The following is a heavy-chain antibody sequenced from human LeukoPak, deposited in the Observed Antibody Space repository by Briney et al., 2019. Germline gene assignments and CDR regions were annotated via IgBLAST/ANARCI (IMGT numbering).Heavy chain of an antibody. J-gene: IGHJ4*02. CDR3: AKVADREREYGDYGVY. V-gene: IGHV3-30-3*01. CDR2: ISYDGSNK. D-gene: IGHD4-17*01. CDR1: GFTFSSYA. Sequence: TGGSLRLSCAASGFTFSSYAMHWVRQAPGKGLEWVAVISYDGSNKYYADSVKGRFTISRDNSKNTLYLQMNGLRAEDTAVYYCAKVADREREYGDYGVYWGQGTLVTVSS.